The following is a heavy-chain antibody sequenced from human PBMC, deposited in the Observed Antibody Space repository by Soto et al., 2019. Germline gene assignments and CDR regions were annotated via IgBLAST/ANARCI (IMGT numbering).Heavy chain of an antibody. V-gene: IGHV3-66*04. CDR3: ARHPERIAQIGWFDP. CDR1: GFTVGSNY. D-gene: IGHD6-13*01. CDR2: IYSGGST. J-gene: IGHJ5*02. Sequence: PGGSLRLSCAASGFTVGSNYMNWVRQAPGKGLEWVSVIYSGGSTYYADSVKGRFTISRDNSKNTLYLQMNSLRAEDTAVYYCARHPERIAQIGWFDPWGQGTLVTVSS.